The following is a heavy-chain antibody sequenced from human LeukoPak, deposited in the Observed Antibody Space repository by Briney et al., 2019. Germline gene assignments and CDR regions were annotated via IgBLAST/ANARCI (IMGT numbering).Heavy chain of an antibody. Sequence: GGSLRLSCAASGFTFSSYAMSWVRQAPGKGLEWVSAISGSGGSTYCADSVKGRFTISRDNSKNTLYLQMNSLRAEDTAVYYCAKDGRGYSGYLEYWGQGTLVTVSS. J-gene: IGHJ4*02. CDR2: ISGSGGST. D-gene: IGHD5-12*01. V-gene: IGHV3-23*01. CDR3: AKDGRGYSGYLEY. CDR1: GFTFSSYA.